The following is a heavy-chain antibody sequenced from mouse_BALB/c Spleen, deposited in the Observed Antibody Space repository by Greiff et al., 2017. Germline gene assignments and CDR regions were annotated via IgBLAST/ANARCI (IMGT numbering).Heavy chain of an antibody. Sequence: EVKLMESGGGLVKPGGSLKLSCAASGFAFSSYDMSWVRQTPEKRLEWVAYISSGGGSTYYPDTVKGRFTISRDNAKNTLYLQMSSLKSEDTAMYYCARVGTPGYFDVWGAGTTVTVSS. J-gene: IGHJ1*01. CDR3: ARVGTPGYFDV. V-gene: IGHV5-12-1*01. D-gene: IGHD3-3*01. CDR1: GFAFSSYD. CDR2: ISSGGGST.